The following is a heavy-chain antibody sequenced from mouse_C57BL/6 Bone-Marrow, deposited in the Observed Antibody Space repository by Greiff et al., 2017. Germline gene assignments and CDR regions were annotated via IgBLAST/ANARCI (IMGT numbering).Heavy chain of an antibody. D-gene: IGHD2-1*01. CDR3: ARRGIYYGRRGFAY. J-gene: IGHJ3*01. CDR1: GYTFTSYW. V-gene: IGHV1-64*01. CDR2: IHPNSGST. Sequence: VQLQQPGAELVKPGASVKLSCKASGYTFTSYWMHWVKQRPGQGLEWIGMIHPNSGSTNYNGKFKSKATLTVDKSSSTAYMQLSSLTSEDSAVYIGARRGIYYGRRGFAYWGQGTLGTVSA.